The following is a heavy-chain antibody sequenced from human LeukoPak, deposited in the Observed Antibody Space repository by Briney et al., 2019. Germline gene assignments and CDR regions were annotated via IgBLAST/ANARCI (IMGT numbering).Heavy chain of an antibody. Sequence: GSLRLSCVPSGFTFSSHTMNWVRQAPAKGPEWVSSISDSGSHMFYADSVKGRFTISRDNAKRSLYLEMNGLRAEDTAVYYCARGILTGSSSAFDYWGQGTLVTVSS. D-gene: IGHD6-6*01. CDR2: ISDSGSHM. V-gene: IGHV3-21*01. CDR1: GFTFSSHT. CDR3: ARGILTGSSSAFDY. J-gene: IGHJ4*02.